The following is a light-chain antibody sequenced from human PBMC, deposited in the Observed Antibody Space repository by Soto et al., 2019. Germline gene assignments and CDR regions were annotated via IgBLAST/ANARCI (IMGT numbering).Light chain of an antibody. J-gene: IGKJ1*01. Sequence: DIQMTQSPSTLSASLGDRVTITCRASQSISNWLAWYQQKPGKAPKLLIYKASNLESGVPSRFNGSGSGTEFTLTISSLQPDDFATYYCQQYNSYSTFGQGTKVDI. CDR1: QSISNW. V-gene: IGKV1-5*03. CDR2: KAS. CDR3: QQYNSYST.